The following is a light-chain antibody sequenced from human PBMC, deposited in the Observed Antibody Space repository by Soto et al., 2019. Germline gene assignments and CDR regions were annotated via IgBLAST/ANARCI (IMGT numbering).Light chain of an antibody. CDR3: QQYNSYSRT. CDR1: QAISSW. V-gene: IGKV1-5*03. CDR2: KAS. Sequence: DFQMTQSPSTLSASVGDRVTITWRASQAISSWLAWYQQKPGKAPKLLIYKASSLESGVPSRFSGSGSGTEFTLTISSLQPDDFATYYCQQYNSYSRTFGQGTKVDIK. J-gene: IGKJ1*01.